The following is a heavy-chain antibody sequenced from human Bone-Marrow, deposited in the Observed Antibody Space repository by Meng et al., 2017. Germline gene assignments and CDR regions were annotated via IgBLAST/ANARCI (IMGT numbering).Heavy chain of an antibody. V-gene: IGHV1-2*06. D-gene: IGHD2-15*01. Sequence: QVQLVQSGAEVKKPGASVKVSCKASGYTFTGYYMHWVRQAPGQGLEWMGRINPNSGGTNYAQKFQGRVTMTRDTSISTAYMERSRLRSDDTAVYYCARSHFVVVVAATGIDWFDPWGQGTLVTVSS. CDR1: GYTFTGYY. CDR3: ARSHFVVVVAATGIDWFDP. CDR2: INPNSGGT. J-gene: IGHJ5*02.